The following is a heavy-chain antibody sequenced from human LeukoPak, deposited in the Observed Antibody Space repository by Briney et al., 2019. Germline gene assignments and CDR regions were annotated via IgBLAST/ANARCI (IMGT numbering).Heavy chain of an antibody. J-gene: IGHJ4*02. CDR2: ISDSGGST. V-gene: IGHV3-23*01. D-gene: IGHD3-22*01. CDR1: GITLSNHG. Sequence: GGSLRLSCAVSGITLSNHGMSWVRQAPGKGLEWVAGISDSGGSTKYADSVKGRFTISRDNPKNTLYLQMNSLRAEDTAVYFCAKRGVVIRVILVGFHKEAYYFDSWGQGALVTVSS. CDR3: AKRGVVIRVILVGFHKEAYYFDS.